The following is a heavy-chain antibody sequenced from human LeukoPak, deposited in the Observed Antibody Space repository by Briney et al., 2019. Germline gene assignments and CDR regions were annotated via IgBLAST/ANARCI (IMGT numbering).Heavy chain of an antibody. J-gene: IGHJ4*02. CDR3: ARRAGYCSSGSCFPFDS. CDR2: INNDGSST. Sequence: PGGSLRLSCAASGFTFSAYWMHWVRQAPGKGLVWVSRINNDGSSTTYADSVKGRFTISRDNAKNSLYLQMNSLRAEDTAVYYCARRAGYCSSGSCFPFDSWGQGTQVTVSS. V-gene: IGHV3-74*01. CDR1: GFTFSAYW. D-gene: IGHD2-15*01.